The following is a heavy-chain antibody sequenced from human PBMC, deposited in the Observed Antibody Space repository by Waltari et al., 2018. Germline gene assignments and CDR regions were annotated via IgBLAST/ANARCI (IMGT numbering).Heavy chain of an antibody. V-gene: IGHV1-69*13. Sequence: QVQLVQSGADVKKPGSSLKVSFQSSGHTFSTYSFSWVGQAPGQGLEWMGRIIPIFGTSNYSAKFQGRVTITADTSTSTAYMELSGLRSEDTAVYYCATSGHCAGSRCYPNWFDPWGPGTLVTVSS. J-gene: IGHJ5*02. CDR2: IIPIFGTS. D-gene: IGHD2-21*01. CDR3: ATSGHCAGSRCYPNWFDP. CDR1: GHTFSTYS.